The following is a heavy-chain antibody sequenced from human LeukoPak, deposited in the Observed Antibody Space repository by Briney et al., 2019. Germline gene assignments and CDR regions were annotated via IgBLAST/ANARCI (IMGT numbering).Heavy chain of an antibody. CDR1: GFTFSSYA. D-gene: IGHD3-22*01. Sequence: GGSLRLSCAASGFTFSSYAMSWVRQAPGKGLEWVSAISGSGGSTYYADSVKGRFTISRDNSKNTLYLQMNSLRAEGTAVYYCAPDYYYDSSGYQSYWGQGTLVTVSS. J-gene: IGHJ4*02. CDR2: ISGSGGST. V-gene: IGHV3-23*01. CDR3: APDYYYDSSGYQSY.